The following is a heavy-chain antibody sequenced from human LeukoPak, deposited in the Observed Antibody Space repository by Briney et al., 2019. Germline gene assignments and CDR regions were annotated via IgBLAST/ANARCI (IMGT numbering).Heavy chain of an antibody. V-gene: IGHV3-48*04. CDR2: ISDSSTTI. CDR1: GFTFSSYN. CDR3: ARGGTKLWFGELLPIKNWFDP. J-gene: IGHJ5*02. Sequence: GGSLRLSCAASGFTFSSYNMNWVRQAPGKGLEWVSYISDSSTTIYYADSVKGRFTISRDNAKNSLYLQMNSLRAEDTAVYYCARGGTKLWFGELLPIKNWFDPWGQGTLVTVSS. D-gene: IGHD3-10*01.